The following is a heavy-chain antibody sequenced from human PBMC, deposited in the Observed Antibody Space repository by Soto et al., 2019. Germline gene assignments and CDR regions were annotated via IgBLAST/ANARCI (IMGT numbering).Heavy chain of an antibody. CDR1: GFTFSSYA. CDR3: AKDRVLVLAAMAGGGYYYYGMDV. Sequence: EVQLLASGGGLVQPGGSLRLSCAASGFTFSSYAVSWVRQAPGKGLEWVSAISGSGSSTYYADSVKGRFTISGDTSKNTLYLQMNSLRAEDTAVYYCAKDRVLVLAAMAGGGYYYYGMDVWGQATTVTVSS. CDR2: ISGSGSST. J-gene: IGHJ6*02. D-gene: IGHD2-2*01. V-gene: IGHV3-23*01.